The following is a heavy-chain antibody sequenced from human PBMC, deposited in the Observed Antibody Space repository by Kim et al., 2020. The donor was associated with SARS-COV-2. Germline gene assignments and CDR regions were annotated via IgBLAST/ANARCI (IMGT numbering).Heavy chain of an antibody. J-gene: IGHJ4*02. V-gene: IGHV3-30*03. CDR2: DRSNK. Sequence: DRSNKFYASSWKGRFTISRDNSKNTLYLQVNSRRAEDTAVYYCARVNFDYWGQGTLVTVSS. CDR3: ARVNFDY.